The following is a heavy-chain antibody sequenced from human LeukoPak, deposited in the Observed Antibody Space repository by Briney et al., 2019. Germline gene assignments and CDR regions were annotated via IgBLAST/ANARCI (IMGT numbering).Heavy chain of an antibody. J-gene: IGHJ6*02. V-gene: IGHV6-1*01. Sequence: SQTLSLTCAISGDSFSSNIAAWNWIRQSPSRGLEWLGRTFYRSKWSNDYAVSVKSRITINSDTSTNQFSLHLNSVTPEDTAVYYCARSSNTWFYDFLYAMDVWGQGTTVTVSS. CDR1: GDSFSSNIAA. CDR3: ARSSNTWFYDFLYAMDV. D-gene: IGHD3/OR15-3a*01. CDR2: TFYRSKWSN.